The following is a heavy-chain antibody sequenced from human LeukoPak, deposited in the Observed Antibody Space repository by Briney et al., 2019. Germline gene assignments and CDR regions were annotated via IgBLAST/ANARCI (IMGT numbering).Heavy chain of an antibody. CDR2: INPNRGST. CDR3: ARDNSIHERGWWFDP. Sequence: GASVKVSCKASGYTFTSYYMYWVRQAPGQGLEWMGIINPNRGSTSYAQKFQGRVTMTRDMSTSTVYMELSSLKSDDTAVYYCARDNSIHERGWWFDPWGQGTLVTVSS. J-gene: IGHJ5*02. CDR1: GYTFTSYY. V-gene: IGHV1-46*01. D-gene: IGHD4-23*01.